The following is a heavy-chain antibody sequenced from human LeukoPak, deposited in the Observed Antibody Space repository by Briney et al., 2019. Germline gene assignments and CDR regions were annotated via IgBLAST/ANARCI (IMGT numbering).Heavy chain of an antibody. J-gene: IGHJ3*02. CDR2: IYYSGST. CDR3: ARQMPGGDGAFDI. V-gene: IGHV4-59*08. D-gene: IGHD2-21*01. Sequence: SETLSLTCTVSGGSISSYYWSWIRQPPGEGLEWIGYIYYSGSTNYNPSLKSRVTISVDTSKNQFSLKLSSVTAADTAVYYCARQMPGGDGAFDIWGQGTMVTVSS. CDR1: GGSISSYY.